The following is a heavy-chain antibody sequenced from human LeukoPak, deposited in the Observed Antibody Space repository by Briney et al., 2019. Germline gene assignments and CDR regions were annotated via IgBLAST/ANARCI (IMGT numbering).Heavy chain of an antibody. J-gene: IGHJ4*02. CDR1: GASISTYF. CDR2: IQYSGNT. D-gene: IGHD1-26*01. CDR3: AREVSHSGYFEY. V-gene: IGHV4-59*01. Sequence: SETLSLTCTVSGASISTYFWSWIRQPPGKGLEWIGYIQYSGNTNYNPSLKSRVTISADTSKNQLSLRLSSVTAADTAVYYCAREVSHSGYFEYWGQGALVTVSS.